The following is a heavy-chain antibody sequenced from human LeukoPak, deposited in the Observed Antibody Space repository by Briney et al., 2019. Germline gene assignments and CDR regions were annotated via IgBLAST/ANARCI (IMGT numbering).Heavy chain of an antibody. CDR1: GGSISSGSYY. J-gene: IGHJ4*02. D-gene: IGHD3-22*01. CDR2: IYPSGST. Sequence: SETLSLTCTVSGGSISSGSYYWSWIRQPAGKGLEWIGRIYPSGSTNYNPSLKSRVTISVDTSKNRFSLKLSSVTAADTAVYFCARETNGYYDHWGQGTLVTVSS. CDR3: ARETNGYYDH. V-gene: IGHV4-61*02.